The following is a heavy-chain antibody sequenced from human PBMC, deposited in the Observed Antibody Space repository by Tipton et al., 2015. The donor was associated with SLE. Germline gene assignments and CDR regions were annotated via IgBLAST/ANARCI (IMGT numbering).Heavy chain of an antibody. D-gene: IGHD1-26*01. CDR3: ARMWEVQNPLDY. V-gene: IGHV5-51*01. Sequence: QVTISADKSINTAYLQWSSLKASDTAMYYCARMWEVQNPLDYWGQGTLVTVSS. J-gene: IGHJ4*02.